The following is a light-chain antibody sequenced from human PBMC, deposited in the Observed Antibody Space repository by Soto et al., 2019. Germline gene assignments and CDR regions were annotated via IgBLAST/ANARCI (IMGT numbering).Light chain of an antibody. J-gene: IGKJ1*01. CDR1: QSVSSN. V-gene: IGKV3-15*01. Sequence: EIVMTQSPATLSVSPGERATLSCRASQSVSSNLAWYQQKPGQAPRRLIYGASTRATGIPARFSGSGSGTEFTLTISSLQSEDFAVYYCQQYNNWPVTFGQGTKWIS. CDR3: QQYNNWPVT. CDR2: GAS.